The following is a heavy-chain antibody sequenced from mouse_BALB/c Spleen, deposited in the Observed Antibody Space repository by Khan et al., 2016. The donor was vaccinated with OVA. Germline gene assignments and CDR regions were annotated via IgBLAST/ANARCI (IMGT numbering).Heavy chain of an antibody. CDR2: IFPGTGTT. J-gene: IGHJ3*01. D-gene: IGHD2-1*01. CDR3: ARGYFGNYEFAY. V-gene: IGHV1S132*01. CDR1: GYTFTSYW. Sequence: QVQLQQSGAELVKPGASVKLSCKTSGYTFTSYWIQWVKQRPGQGLGWIGQIFPGTGTTYYNENFKGKATMTVDTSSNTAYMQFSSLTSEDSAVYSCARGYFGNYEFAYWGQGTLVTVSP.